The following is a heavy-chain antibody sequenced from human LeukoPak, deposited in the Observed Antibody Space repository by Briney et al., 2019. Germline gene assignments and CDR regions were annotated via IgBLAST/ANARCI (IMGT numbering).Heavy chain of an antibody. J-gene: IGHJ4*02. V-gene: IGHV3-23*01. CDR3: AKDRLRWPYYFDY. CDR2: ISGSGGST. Sequence: GGSLRLSCAASGFTFSSYAMSGVRQAPGKGLEWVSAISGSGGSTYYADSVKGRFTISRDNSKNTLYLQMNSLRAEDTAVYYCAKDRLRWPYYFDYWGQGTLVTVSS. CDR1: GFTFSSYA. D-gene: IGHD4-23*01.